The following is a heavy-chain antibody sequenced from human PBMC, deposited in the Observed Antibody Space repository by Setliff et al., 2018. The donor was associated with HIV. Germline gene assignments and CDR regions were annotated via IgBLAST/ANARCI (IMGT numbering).Heavy chain of an antibody. CDR3: ARLTTTYYYDSSAYYHPV. D-gene: IGHD3-22*01. V-gene: IGHV4-59*10. Sequence: PSETLSLTCAVYGGSFSGYHWTWIRQPPGKGLEWIGSIYYSGSTNYNPSLKSRVTISVDTSKNQFSLKLSSVTAADTAVFYCARLTTTYYYDSSAYYHPVWGQGTLVTVSS. CDR1: GGSFSGYH. J-gene: IGHJ4*02. CDR2: IYYSGST.